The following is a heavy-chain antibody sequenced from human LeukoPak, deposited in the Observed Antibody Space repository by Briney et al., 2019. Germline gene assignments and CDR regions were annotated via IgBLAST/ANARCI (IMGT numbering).Heavy chain of an antibody. CDR3: ARDRGYTQDY. D-gene: IGHD5-12*01. J-gene: IGHJ4*02. CDR1: GFTFSSYW. V-gene: IGHV3-74*01. Sequence: PGGSLRLSCAASGFTFSSYWMQWVRQAPGKGLVWVSHIKSDGSSTSYADSVKGRFTISRDNAKNTLYLQMNSLRADDTAVYYCARDRGYTQDYWGQGTLVTVSS. CDR2: IKSDGSST.